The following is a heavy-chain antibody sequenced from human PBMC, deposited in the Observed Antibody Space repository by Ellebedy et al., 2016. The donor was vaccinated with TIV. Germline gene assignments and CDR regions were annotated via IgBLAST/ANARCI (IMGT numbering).Heavy chain of an antibody. CDR2: ISAYNGDT. J-gene: IGHJ4*02. Sequence: AASVKVSCKASGYTFSTYGISWVRQAPGQGLEWMGWISAYNGDTNYPQKLQDRVTMTTDTSTSTAYMELRSLRSDDTAVYFCARERGYGDFVFGYWGQGTLVTVSS. CDR1: GYTFSTYG. D-gene: IGHD4-17*01. CDR3: ARERGYGDFVFGY. V-gene: IGHV1-18*04.